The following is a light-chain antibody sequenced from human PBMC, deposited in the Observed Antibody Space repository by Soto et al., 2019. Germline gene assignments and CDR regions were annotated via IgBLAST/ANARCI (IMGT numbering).Light chain of an antibody. CDR3: QQYSGYSLFT. CDR2: DAS. CDR1: QSISGW. V-gene: IGKV1-5*01. Sequence: EIQRTQSPSSLASSLGYRVSISCRSSQSISGWLAWYQQRPGKAPKLLIYDASSLESGVPSRFSGSGSGTEFTLTIGGLQPDDFATYYCQQYSGYSLFTFGPGTKVDIK. J-gene: IGKJ3*01.